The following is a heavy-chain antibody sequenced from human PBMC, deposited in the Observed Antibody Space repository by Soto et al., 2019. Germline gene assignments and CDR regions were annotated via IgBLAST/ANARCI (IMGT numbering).Heavy chain of an antibody. J-gene: IGHJ4*02. Sequence: QVQLVQSGAEVKKPGASVKVSCKASGYTFTSYGSSWVRQAPGQGLEWMGWISAYNGNTNYALKRQGRVTMTTDPSTSTAYMELRSMRSDDTAVYYCARELGYCTNGVCYFDYWGQGTLVTVSS. CDR1: GYTFTSYG. CDR2: ISAYNGNT. V-gene: IGHV1-18*01. CDR3: ARELGYCTNGVCYFDY. D-gene: IGHD2-8*01.